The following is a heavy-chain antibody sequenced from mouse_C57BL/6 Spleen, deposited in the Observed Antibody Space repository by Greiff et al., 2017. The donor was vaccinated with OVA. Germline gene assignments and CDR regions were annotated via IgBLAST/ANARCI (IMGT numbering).Heavy chain of an antibody. D-gene: IGHD4-1*01. V-gene: IGHV5-9*01. Sequence: EVKLVESGGGLVKPGGSLKLSCAASGFTFSSYTMSWVRQTPEKRLEWVATISGGGGNTYYPDSVKGRFTISRDNAKNTLYLQMSSLRSEDTALYYCARQEAGTGYFDYWGQGTTLTVSS. CDR1: GFTFSSYT. CDR3: ARQEAGTGYFDY. J-gene: IGHJ2*01. CDR2: ISGGGGNT.